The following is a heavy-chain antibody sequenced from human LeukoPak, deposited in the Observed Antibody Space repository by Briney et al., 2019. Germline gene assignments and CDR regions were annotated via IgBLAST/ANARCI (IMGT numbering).Heavy chain of an antibody. CDR1: GFTFSNYA. V-gene: IGHV3-23*01. CDR3: VRGMDV. CDR2: ISGSGDST. J-gene: IGHJ6*02. Sequence: PGGSLRLSCAASGFTFSNYALSWVRQAPGKGLEWVSVISGSGDSTYYADSVEGRFTISRDNAKNSQYLQMNSLRVEDTAVYYCVRGMDVWGQGTTVTVSS.